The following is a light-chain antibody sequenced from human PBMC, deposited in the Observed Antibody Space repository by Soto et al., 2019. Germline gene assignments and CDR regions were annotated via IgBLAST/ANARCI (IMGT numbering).Light chain of an antibody. J-gene: IGKJ5*01. CDR1: QSVIVS. CDR3: QQRSNWPPEIT. Sequence: EIGLTQSPATLSLSPGERATLSCRASQSVIVSLAWYQQKPGQAPRLLIYDASNRATGVPARFSGSGSGTDFTLTVSSLEPEDFALYYCQQRSNWPPEITFGQGTRLEI. V-gene: IGKV3-11*01. CDR2: DAS.